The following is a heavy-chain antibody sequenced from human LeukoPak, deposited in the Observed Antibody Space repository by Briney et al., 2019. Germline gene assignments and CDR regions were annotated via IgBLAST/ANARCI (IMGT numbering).Heavy chain of an antibody. V-gene: IGHV3-48*02. D-gene: IGHD1-26*01. CDR2: ISSSSSTI. J-gene: IGHJ5*02. CDR1: GFTFSSYS. Sequence: GGSLRLSCAASGFTFSSYSMNWVRQAPGKGLEWVSYISSSSSTIYYADSVKGRFTISRDNAKNLLFLQMDSLRDEDTAVYYCARDEAYSGTYAVTWGQGTLVTVSS. CDR3: ARDEAYSGTYAVT.